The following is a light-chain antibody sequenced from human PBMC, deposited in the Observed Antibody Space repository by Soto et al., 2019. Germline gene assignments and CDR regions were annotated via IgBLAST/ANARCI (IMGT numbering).Light chain of an antibody. Sequence: QSVLTQPPSASGSPGQSVTISCTGTSSDVGGYNYVSWYQQHPGKAPKLMIYEVSTRPSGVPDRFSGSKSGNTASLTVSGLQAEDEADYYCSSYAGSNNVVFGGGTKL. CDR2: EVS. V-gene: IGLV2-8*01. CDR1: SSDVGGYNY. CDR3: SSYAGSNNVV. J-gene: IGLJ2*01.